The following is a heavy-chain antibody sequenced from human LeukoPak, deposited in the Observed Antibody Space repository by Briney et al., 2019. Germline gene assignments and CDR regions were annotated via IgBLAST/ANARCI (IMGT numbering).Heavy chain of an antibody. CDR2: INHSGST. CDR1: GGSISSYY. D-gene: IGHD6-6*01. V-gene: IGHV4-34*01. J-gene: IGHJ4*02. Sequence: PSETLSLTCTVSGGSISSYYWSWIRQPPGKGLEWIGEINHSGSTNYNPSLKSRVTISVDTSKNQFSLKLSSVTAADTAVYYCARGGLYPPPFADASSIAASLLFDYWGQGTLVTVSS. CDR3: ARGGLYPPPFADASSIAASLLFDY.